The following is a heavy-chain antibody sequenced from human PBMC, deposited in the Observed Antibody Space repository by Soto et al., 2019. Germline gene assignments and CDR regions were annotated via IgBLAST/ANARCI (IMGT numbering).Heavy chain of an antibody. CDR3: ASYGEISSSSLDYYFDY. CDR1: GGSISSSSHY. V-gene: IGHV4-39*01. J-gene: IGHJ4*02. CDR2: IYYSGST. D-gene: IGHD6-6*01. Sequence: QLQLQESGPGLVKPSETLSLTCTVSGGSISSSSHYWGWIRQPPGKGLEWIGSIYYSGSTYYNPSLKSRVTISVDTSKNQFSLKLSSVTAADTAVYYCASYGEISSSSLDYYFDYWGQGTLVTVSS.